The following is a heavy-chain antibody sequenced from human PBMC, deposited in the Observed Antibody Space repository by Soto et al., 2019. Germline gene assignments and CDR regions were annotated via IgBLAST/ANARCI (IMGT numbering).Heavy chain of an antibody. Sequence: PGGSLRLSCAASGFTFSTYAMSWVRQGPGKGLEWVSAISASGGSTDYADSVKGRLTISRDNSKNTLYLQMNSLRAEDTAVYFRAKDRYSSGWDAFDIWGQGTMVTVSS. J-gene: IGHJ3*02. CDR1: GFTFSTYA. D-gene: IGHD6-19*01. V-gene: IGHV3-23*01. CDR2: ISASGGST. CDR3: AKDRYSSGWDAFDI.